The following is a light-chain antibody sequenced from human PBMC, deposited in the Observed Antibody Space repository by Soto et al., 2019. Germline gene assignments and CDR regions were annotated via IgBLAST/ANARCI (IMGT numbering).Light chain of an antibody. CDR1: QSISSSY. J-gene: IGKJ4*01. CDR2: HAT. CDR3: QQYGDSLLT. V-gene: IGKV3-20*01. Sequence: ENVLTQSPGTLSLSPGERATLSCRASQSISSSYLAWYQPKPGQTPRLLIYHATSRATGIPDRFSGSGSGTDFTLTISRLEPEDFAVYYCQQYGDSLLTFGGGTKVELK.